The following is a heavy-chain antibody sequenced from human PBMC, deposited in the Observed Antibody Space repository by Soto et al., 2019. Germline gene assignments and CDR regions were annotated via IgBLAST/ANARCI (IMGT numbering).Heavy chain of an antibody. J-gene: IGHJ5*02. CDR1: GFTFSSYG. Sequence: GGSLRLSCAASGFTFSSYGMHWVRQAPGKGLEWVAVISYDGSNKYYADSVKGRFTISRDNSKNTLYLQMNSLRAEDTAVYYCANDLEVEMATLPRFDPWGQGT. CDR3: ANDLEVEMATLPRFDP. V-gene: IGHV3-30*18. CDR2: ISYDGSNK. D-gene: IGHD5-12*01.